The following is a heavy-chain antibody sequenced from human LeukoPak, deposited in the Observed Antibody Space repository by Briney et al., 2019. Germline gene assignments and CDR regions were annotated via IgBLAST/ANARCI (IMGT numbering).Heavy chain of an antibody. CDR1: GFIFSDYY. CDR2: ISSSGSTI. J-gene: IGHJ4*02. V-gene: IGHV3-11*04. CDR3: AREDSSGYYDY. D-gene: IGHD3-22*01. Sequence: RAGGSLRLSCAASGFIFSDYYMTWIRQAPGKGLEWVSYISSSGSTIYYADSVKGRFTISRDNAKNSLYLQMNSLRADDTAVYYCAREDSSGYYDYWGQGTLVTVSS.